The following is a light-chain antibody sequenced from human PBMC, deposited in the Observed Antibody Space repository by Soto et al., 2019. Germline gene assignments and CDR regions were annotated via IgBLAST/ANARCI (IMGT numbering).Light chain of an antibody. V-gene: IGKV3-20*01. CDR1: QSVSSNY. CDR2: RAS. Sequence: EIVLTQSPGTLSLSPGERVTLSCRASQSVSSNYLAWYQQKPGQAPRLLIYRASSRATGIPDRFSGSGSGTDFTLTINRLEPEDFALYYCQQYGGAPRVTFGGGHKVEIK. J-gene: IGKJ4*01. CDR3: QQYGGAPRVT.